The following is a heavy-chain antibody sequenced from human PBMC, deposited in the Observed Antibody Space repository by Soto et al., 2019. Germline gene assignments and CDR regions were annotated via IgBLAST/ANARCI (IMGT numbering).Heavy chain of an antibody. Sequence: SVKVSCKASGGTFSSYAISWVRQAPGQGLEWMGGIIPIFGTANYAQKFQGRVTITADESTGTAYMELSSLRSEDTAVYYCARDREMVYDFVRYYYYGMDVWGQGTTVTVSS. V-gene: IGHV1-69*13. D-gene: IGHD2-8*01. CDR1: GGTFSSYA. CDR3: ARDREMVYDFVRYYYYGMDV. CDR2: IIPIFGTA. J-gene: IGHJ6*02.